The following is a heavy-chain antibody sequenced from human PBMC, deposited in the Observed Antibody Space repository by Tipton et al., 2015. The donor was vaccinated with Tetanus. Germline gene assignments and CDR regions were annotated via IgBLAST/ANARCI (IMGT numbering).Heavy chain of an antibody. CDR2: IYYSGST. CDR1: GGSISSSSYY. V-gene: IGHV4-39*01. Sequence: TLSLTCTVSGGSISSSSYYWGWIRQPPGKGLEWIGSIYYSGSTYYNPSLKSRVTISVDTSKNQFSLKLSSVTAADTAVYYCARGERYYYDSSGSTSGDYWGQGTLVTVSS. CDR3: ARGERYYYDSSGSTSGDY. D-gene: IGHD3-22*01. J-gene: IGHJ4*02.